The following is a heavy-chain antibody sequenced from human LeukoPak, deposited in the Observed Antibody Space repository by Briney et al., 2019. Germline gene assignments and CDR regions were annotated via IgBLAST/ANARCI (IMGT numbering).Heavy chain of an antibody. V-gene: IGHV4-34*01. CDR1: GGSFSGYY. D-gene: IGHD2-15*01. CDR2: INHSGST. CDR3: ARGGLGYCSGGSCSYYYYYYGMDV. Sequence: NPSETLSLTCAVYGGSFSGYYWSWIRQPPGKGLEWIGEINHSGSTNYNPSLKSRVTISVDTSKSQLSLKLSSVTAADTAVYYCARGGLGYCSGGSCSYYYYYYGMDVWGQGTTVTVSS. J-gene: IGHJ6*02.